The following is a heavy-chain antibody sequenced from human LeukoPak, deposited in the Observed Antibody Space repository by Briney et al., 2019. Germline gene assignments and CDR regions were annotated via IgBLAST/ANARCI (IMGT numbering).Heavy chain of an antibody. CDR2: ISGGREST. Sequence: GSLKLSCVASEFHLSSHAMNWVRQAPGKGLEGVSSISGGRESTYYADSVKGRFTVSRDNSKNTLYLQINSLRGEDTAVYYCAKQLGYCSDGSCYFPYWGQGTLVTVSS. V-gene: IGHV3-23*01. D-gene: IGHD2-15*01. J-gene: IGHJ4*02. CDR3: AKQLGYCSDGSCYFPY. CDR1: EFHLSSHA.